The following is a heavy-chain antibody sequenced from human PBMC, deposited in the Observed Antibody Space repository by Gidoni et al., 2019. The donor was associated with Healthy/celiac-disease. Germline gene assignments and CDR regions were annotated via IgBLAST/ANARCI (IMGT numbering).Heavy chain of an antibody. J-gene: IGHJ3*02. V-gene: IGHV3-30*18. Sequence: QVQLVESGGGVVQPGRSLRLSCAASGFTFSSYGMHWVRQAPGKGLGWVAVISYDGSNKYDADSVKGRFTISRDNSKNTLYLQMNGLRAEDTAVYYCAKIGMWGGSGGNDAFDIWGQGTMVTVSS. CDR2: ISYDGSNK. CDR1: GFTFSSYG. D-gene: IGHD6-19*01. CDR3: AKIGMWGGSGGNDAFDI.